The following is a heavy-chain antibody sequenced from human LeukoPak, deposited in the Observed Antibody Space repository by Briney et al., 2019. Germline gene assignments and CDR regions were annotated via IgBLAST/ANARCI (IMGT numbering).Heavy chain of an antibody. CDR2: INHSGST. J-gene: IGHJ4*02. V-gene: IGHV4-34*01. D-gene: IGHD4-17*01. CDR3: ARVPSIPPNDLRFFDY. Sequence: PSETLSLTCAVYGGSFSGYYWSWIRQPPGKGLEWIGEINHSGSTNYNPSLKSRVTMSVDTSKNQFSLKLSSVTAADTAVYYCARVPSIPPNDLRFFDYWGQGTLVTVSS. CDR1: GGSFSGYY.